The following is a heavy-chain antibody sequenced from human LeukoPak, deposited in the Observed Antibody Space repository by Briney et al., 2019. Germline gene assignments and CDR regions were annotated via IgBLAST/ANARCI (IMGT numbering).Heavy chain of an antibody. D-gene: IGHD3-10*01. CDR1: GFTFSSYE. Sequence: GGSLRLSCAASGFTFSSYEMNWVRRAPGKGLEWVSYISSSGSTIYYADSVKGRFTISRDNAKNSLYLQMNSLRAEDTAVYYCARDLDGSGSIDYWGQGTLVTVSS. CDR2: ISSSGSTI. J-gene: IGHJ4*02. CDR3: ARDLDGSGSIDY. V-gene: IGHV3-48*03.